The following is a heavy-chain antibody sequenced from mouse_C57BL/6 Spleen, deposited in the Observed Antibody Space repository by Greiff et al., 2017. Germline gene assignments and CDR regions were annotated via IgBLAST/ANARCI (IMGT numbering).Heavy chain of an antibody. CDR2: INPSTGGT. V-gene: IGHV1-42*01. CDR3: ARGSNYWYFDV. CDR1: GYSFTGYY. Sequence: VQLQQSGPELVKPGASVKISCKASGYSFTGYYMNWVKQSPEKSLEWIGEINPSTGGTTYNQKFKAKATLTVDKSSSTAYMQLQSLTSEDSAVYYCARGSNYWYFDVWGTGTTVTVSS. D-gene: IGHD2-5*01. J-gene: IGHJ1*03.